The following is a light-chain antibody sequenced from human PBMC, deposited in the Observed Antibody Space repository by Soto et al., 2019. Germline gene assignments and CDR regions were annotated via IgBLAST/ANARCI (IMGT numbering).Light chain of an antibody. Sequence: QSVLTQPRSVSGSPGQSVTISCTGSSSDIGSNKFVSWYQQHPGKAPRLLIYDVNKWPSGVPYRFSGSKSGNTASLTISGLQADDEADYSCCSYEANFYVFGDETKVTVL. J-gene: IGLJ1*01. CDR2: DVN. CDR3: CSYEANFYV. V-gene: IGLV2-11*01. CDR1: SSDIGSNKF.